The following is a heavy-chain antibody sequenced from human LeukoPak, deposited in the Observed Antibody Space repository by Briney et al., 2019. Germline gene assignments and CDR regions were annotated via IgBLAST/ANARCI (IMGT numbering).Heavy chain of an antibody. Sequence: GGSLRLSCAASGFTFSTYSMNWVRQAPGKGLEWVSSISSNSNYIYYADSMRGRFTISRDNAKNSLFLQMNGLRAEDTAVYYCARDSSDFDYWGQGTLVTVSS. CDR2: ISSNSNYI. CDR3: ARDSSDFDY. CDR1: GFTFSTYS. J-gene: IGHJ4*02. D-gene: IGHD3-22*01. V-gene: IGHV3-21*01.